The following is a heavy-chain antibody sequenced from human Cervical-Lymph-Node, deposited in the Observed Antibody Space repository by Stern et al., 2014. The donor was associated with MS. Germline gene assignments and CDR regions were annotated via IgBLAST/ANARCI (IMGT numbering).Heavy chain of an antibody. CDR2: IRFDGNIA. D-gene: IGHD1-1*01. CDR1: GFTFSTYW. V-gene: IGHV3-74*01. Sequence: EVQLVESGGALVQPGGSLTLSCAASGFTFSTYWMHWVRQVPGKGLTWVSRIRFDGNIANYADSVNGRFTISRDNAKNTLYLQMTRLGADDTAVYYCARDRGGSFYQGTDYWGQGTLVSVSS. J-gene: IGHJ4*02. CDR3: ARDRGGSFYQGTDY.